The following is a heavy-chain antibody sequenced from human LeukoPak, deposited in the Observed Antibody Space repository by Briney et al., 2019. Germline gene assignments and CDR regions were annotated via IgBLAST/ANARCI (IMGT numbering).Heavy chain of an antibody. D-gene: IGHD5-12*01. V-gene: IGHV3-23*01. J-gene: IGHJ4*02. CDR1: GFTFSSHA. CDR2: ISSSGGGGST. Sequence: GGSLRLSCAASGFTFSSHAMSWVRQAPGKGLEWVSAISSSGGGGSTFYADSVKGRFTISRDNAKNSLYLQMNSLRDEDTAVYYCARDILTKQAYSGYDNWGQGTLVTVSS. CDR3: ARDILTKQAYSGYDN.